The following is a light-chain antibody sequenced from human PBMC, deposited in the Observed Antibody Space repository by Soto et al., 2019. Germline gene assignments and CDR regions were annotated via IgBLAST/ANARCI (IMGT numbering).Light chain of an antibody. V-gene: IGKV3-20*01. CDR2: GAS. Sequence: EIVLTQSPGTLSLSPGERATLSCRASQSVSSSYLAWYQQKPGQAPRLLIYGASSRATGIPDRFSGSGSGTNFTLTISRPEPEDFAVYYCQQYGRSPGTFVQGTKVYIK. J-gene: IGKJ1*01. CDR3: QQYGRSPGT. CDR1: QSVSSSY.